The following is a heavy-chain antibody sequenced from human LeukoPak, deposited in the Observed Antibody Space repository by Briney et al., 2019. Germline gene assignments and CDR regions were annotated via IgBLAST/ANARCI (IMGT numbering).Heavy chain of an antibody. CDR2: ISSSGSTI. J-gene: IGHJ4*02. CDR3: ARVRAAMVYFDY. CDR1: GFTFSDYY. D-gene: IGHD5-18*01. V-gene: IGHV3-11*04. Sequence: GGSLRLSCAASGFTFSDYYMSWIRQAPGKGLEWVSYISSSGSTIYYADSVKGRFTISRGNAKNSLYLQMNSLRAEDTAVYYCARVRAAMVYFDYWGQGTLVTVSS.